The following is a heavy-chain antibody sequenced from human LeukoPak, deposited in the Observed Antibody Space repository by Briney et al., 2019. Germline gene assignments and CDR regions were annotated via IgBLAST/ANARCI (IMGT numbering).Heavy chain of an antibody. V-gene: IGHV3-43*02. CDR3: AKDGIIMVRGAAGWFDP. J-gene: IGHJ5*02. D-gene: IGHD3-10*01. Sequence: PGGSLRLSCAASGFTFDDYAMHWVRHAPGKGLEWVSLISGDGATTDYADSVKGRFTISRDNSKNSLYLQMNSLRTEDTALYYCAKDGIIMVRGAAGWFDPWGQGTLVTVSS. CDR2: ISGDGATT. CDR1: GFTFDDYA.